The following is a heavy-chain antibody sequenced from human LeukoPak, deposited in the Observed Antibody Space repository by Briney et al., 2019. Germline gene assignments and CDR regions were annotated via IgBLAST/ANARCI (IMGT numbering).Heavy chain of an antibody. Sequence: GGSVRLSCVASGFTFNKYWMSWARQAPGEGREWVTYIKQDGSVKFYTLSLRGRFTISRDNAKNSQYLQMNSLRAEDTAIYYCARIGYSSSSFDYWGQGPLVIVSS. CDR1: GFTFNKYW. CDR2: IKQDGSVK. D-gene: IGHD6-6*01. V-gene: IGHV3-7*01. J-gene: IGHJ4*02. CDR3: ARIGYSSSSFDY.